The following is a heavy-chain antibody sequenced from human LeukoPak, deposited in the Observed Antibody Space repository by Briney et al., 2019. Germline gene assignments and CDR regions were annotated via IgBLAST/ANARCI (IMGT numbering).Heavy chain of an antibody. Sequence: GASVKVSCKASGYTFTSYGISWVRQAPGQGLEWMGWMSAYNGNTNYAQKLQGRVTMTRDTSTSTVYMELRSRRSEDTAEYYCWRSGGDAFDIWGQGTMVTVSS. CDR2: MSAYNGNT. V-gene: IGHV1-18*01. CDR3: WRSGGDAFDI. CDR1: GYTFTSYG. J-gene: IGHJ3*02. D-gene: IGHD2-15*01.